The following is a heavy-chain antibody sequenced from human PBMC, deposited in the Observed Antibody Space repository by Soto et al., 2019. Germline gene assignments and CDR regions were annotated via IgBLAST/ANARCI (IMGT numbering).Heavy chain of an antibody. CDR1: GFTFSSYS. V-gene: IGHV3-21*01. CDR3: ARAEVIVVVPAATQPYYYYGMDV. Sequence: PGGSLRLSCAASGFTFSSYSMNWVRQAPGKGLEWVSSISSSSSYIYYADSVKGRFTISRDNAKNSLYLQMNSLRAEDTAVYYCARAEVIVVVPAATQPYYYYGMDVWGQGTTVTVSS. CDR2: ISSSSSYI. J-gene: IGHJ6*02. D-gene: IGHD2-2*01.